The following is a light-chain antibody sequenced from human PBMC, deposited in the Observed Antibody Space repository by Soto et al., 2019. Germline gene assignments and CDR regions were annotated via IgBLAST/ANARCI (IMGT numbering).Light chain of an antibody. J-gene: IGKJ1*01. Sequence: EIVLTQSPGTLSLSPGERATLSCRASQSVSSSYLAWYQQKPGQAPRLLIYGVSSRATGIPDRFSGSGSGTDFNLTISRLEPEDFAVYYCQQYDTSPWTFGQGTTVEIK. CDR1: QSVSSSY. CDR3: QQYDTSPWT. V-gene: IGKV3-20*01. CDR2: GVS.